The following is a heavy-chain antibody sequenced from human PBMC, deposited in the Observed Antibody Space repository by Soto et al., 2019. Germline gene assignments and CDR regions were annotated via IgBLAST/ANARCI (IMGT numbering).Heavy chain of an antibody. CDR3: ARLTAAGGVDQFDY. Sequence: EVQLEESGGGLVQPGGSLRLSCAASGFTFSSYWMTWVRQAPEKGLEWVANIKEDGSEQYQVDSVKGRFTFSRDNAKKTLYLQMNSLRVEDTAVYYCARLTAAGGVDQFDYWGQGTLVTVSS. CDR1: GFTFSSYW. V-gene: IGHV3-7*05. D-gene: IGHD6-13*01. CDR2: IKEDGSEQ. J-gene: IGHJ4*02.